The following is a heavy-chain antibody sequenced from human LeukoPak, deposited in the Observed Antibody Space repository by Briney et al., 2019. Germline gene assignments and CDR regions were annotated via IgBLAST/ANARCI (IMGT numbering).Heavy chain of an antibody. CDR1: GFTFSSYA. CDR2: ISSNGGST. Sequence: GGSLRLSCAASGFTFSSYAMHWVRQAPGKGLEYVSAISSNGGSTYYANSVKGRFTISRDNSKNTLYLQMGSLKAEDMAVYYCARDGRADSSGWYGYYYYYMDVWGKGTTVTVSS. CDR3: ARDGRADSSGWYGYYYYYMDV. D-gene: IGHD6-19*01. J-gene: IGHJ6*03. V-gene: IGHV3-64*01.